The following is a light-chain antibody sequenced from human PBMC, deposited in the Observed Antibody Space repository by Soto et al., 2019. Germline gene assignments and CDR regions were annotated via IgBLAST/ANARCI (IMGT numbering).Light chain of an antibody. CDR1: QGISSY. CDR3: HQYYSYPFT. J-gene: IGKJ3*01. V-gene: IGKV1-8*01. Sequence: AIRMTQSPSSLSASTGDRVTITCRASQGISSYLAWYQQKPGKAPKLLIYAASTLQSGVPSRFSGSGSGTDFTLTISCLQSEDFATYYCHQYYSYPFTFGPGTKVDI. CDR2: AAS.